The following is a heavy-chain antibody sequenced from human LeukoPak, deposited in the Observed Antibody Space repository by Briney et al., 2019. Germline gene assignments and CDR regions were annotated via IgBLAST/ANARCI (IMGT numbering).Heavy chain of an antibody. V-gene: IGHV5-51*01. D-gene: IGHD3-10*01. CDR2: IYPGDSDT. CDR3: ARQGERFYGSGSYYTPFDD. Sequence: GESLQISCKGSGYSFTSYWIGWVRQMPGKGLEWMGIIYPGDSDTRYSPSFQGQVTISADKSISTAYLQWSSLKASDTAMYYCARQGERFYGSGSYYTPFDDWGQGTLVTVSS. CDR1: GYSFTSYW. J-gene: IGHJ4*02.